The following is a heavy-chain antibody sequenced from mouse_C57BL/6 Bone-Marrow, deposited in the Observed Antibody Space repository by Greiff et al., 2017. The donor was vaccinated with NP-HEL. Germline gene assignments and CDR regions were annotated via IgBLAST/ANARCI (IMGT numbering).Heavy chain of an antibody. CDR3: TTWGVPDY. D-gene: IGHD5-1*01. CDR1: GYTFTDDY. J-gene: IGHJ2*01. Sequence: VQLQQPGAELVRPGASVKLSCTASGYTFTDDYMHWVKQRPEQGLEWIGEIDPANGDTNYASKFQGKATITADTSSNTAYLQLSSLTSEDTAVYYCTTWGVPDYWGQGNTPTVTS. CDR2: IDPANGDT. V-gene: IGHV14-4*01.